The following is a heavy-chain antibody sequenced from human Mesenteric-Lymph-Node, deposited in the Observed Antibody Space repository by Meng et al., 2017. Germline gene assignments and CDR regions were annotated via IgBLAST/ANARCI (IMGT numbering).Heavy chain of an antibody. Sequence: VQLQESGPVLVNPSHTLSLPCTVSGGSVSSGGYYWTWIRQHPGKGLEWFGHIYYSGSTFYNPSLKRRVIISIDTSKNQFSLNLRSVTAADTAVYYCARVSSGWDYFDYWGQGTLVTVSS. D-gene: IGHD6-19*01. CDR3: ARVSSGWDYFDY. J-gene: IGHJ4*02. V-gene: IGHV4-31*03. CDR2: IYYSGST. CDR1: GGSVSSGGYY.